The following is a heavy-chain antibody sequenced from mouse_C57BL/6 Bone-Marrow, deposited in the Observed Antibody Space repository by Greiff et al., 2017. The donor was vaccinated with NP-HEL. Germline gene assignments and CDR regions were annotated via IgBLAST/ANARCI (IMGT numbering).Heavy chain of an antibody. V-gene: IGHV1-64*01. Sequence: QVQLQQPGAELVKPGASVKLSCKASGYTFTSYWMHWVKQRPGQGLEWIGMIHPNSGSTNYNEKFKSKAPLTVDKSSSTAYMQLSSLTSEDSAVYYGVGYGAWFADWGQGTVVTVSA. D-gene: IGHD2-2*01. J-gene: IGHJ3*01. CDR2: IHPNSGST. CDR1: GYTFTSYW. CDR3: VGYGAWFAD.